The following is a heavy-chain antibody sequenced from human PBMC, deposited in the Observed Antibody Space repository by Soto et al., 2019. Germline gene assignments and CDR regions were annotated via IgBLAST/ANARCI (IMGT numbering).Heavy chain of an antibody. CDR1: GFTFTYVW. V-gene: IGHV3-15*01. CDR2: IKRKSDGETT. D-gene: IGHD2-2*01. J-gene: IGHJ3*02. CDR3: AADRYCISNTCPGAFDI. Sequence: EVQLVESGGDSVKPGGSLRLSCAASGFTFTYVWMTWVRQAPGKGLEWVGRIKRKSDGETTDYASPVKGRFTISRDEAKNTLYLEMNSLKTGDTAVYYCAADRYCISNTCPGAFDIWGQGTRVRVSA.